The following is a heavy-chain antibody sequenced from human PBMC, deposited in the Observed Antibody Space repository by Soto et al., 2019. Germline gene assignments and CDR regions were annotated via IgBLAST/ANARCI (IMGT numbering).Heavy chain of an antibody. D-gene: IGHD4-17*01. CDR1: GFTFTTSA. CDR2: IVVGSGHI. CDR3: ARGLSGRYGNWFDP. V-gene: IGHV1-58*02. Sequence: SVKVSCKASGFTFTTSAMQWVRQARGQRLEWIGWIVVGSGHINYAQQFHERVTITRDMSTGTVYMELSSLRSEDTAVYYCARGLSGRYGNWFDPWGQGTLVTVSS. J-gene: IGHJ5*02.